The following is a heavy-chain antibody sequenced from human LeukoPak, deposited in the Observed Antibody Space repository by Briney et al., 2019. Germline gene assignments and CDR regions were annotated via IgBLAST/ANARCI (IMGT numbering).Heavy chain of an antibody. D-gene: IGHD2-2*01. Sequence: GGSLRLSCAASGFIFSNYAMSWVRQGPGKGLEWVSIISATGGSTFYADSAKGQFIISRDNLENTLHLQMDSLRAEDTAIYYCAKSGLSLTSTSYPYDSWGQGTLVTVSS. V-gene: IGHV3-23*01. J-gene: IGHJ4*02. CDR1: GFIFSNYA. CDR3: AKSGLSLTSTSYPYDS. CDR2: ISATGGST.